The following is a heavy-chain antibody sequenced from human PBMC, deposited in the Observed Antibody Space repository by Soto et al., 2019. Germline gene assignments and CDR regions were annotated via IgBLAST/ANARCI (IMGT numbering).Heavy chain of an antibody. D-gene: IGHD3-22*01. J-gene: IGHJ4*02. V-gene: IGHV3-72*01. CDR3: ARVKVGGYYTLDY. CDR2: TRNKANSYTT. Sequence: EVQLVESGGGLVQPGGSLRLSCAASGFTFSDHYMDWVRQAPGKGLEWVGRTRNKANSYTTEYAASVKGRFTISRDDSKNSLYLQMSSLKTEDTAVYYCARVKVGGYYTLDYWGQGALVMVSS. CDR1: GFTFSDHY.